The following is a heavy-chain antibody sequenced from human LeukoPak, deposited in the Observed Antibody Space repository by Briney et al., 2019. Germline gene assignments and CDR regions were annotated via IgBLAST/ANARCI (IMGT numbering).Heavy chain of an antibody. CDR3: ARVRPPNDFDWLSVGAFDI. J-gene: IGHJ3*02. CDR2: IYTSGST. V-gene: IGHV4-4*07. D-gene: IGHD3-9*01. Sequence: PSETLSLTCTVSGGSISSYYWSWIRQPAGKGLEWIGRIYTSGSTNYNPSLKSRVTMSVDTSKNQFSLKPSSVTAADTAVYYCARVRPPNDFDWLSVGAFDIWGQGTMVTVSS. CDR1: GGSISSYY.